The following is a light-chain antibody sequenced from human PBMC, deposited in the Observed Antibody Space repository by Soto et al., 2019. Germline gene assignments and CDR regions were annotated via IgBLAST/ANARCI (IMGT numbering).Light chain of an antibody. CDR3: QQYKSYWK. CDR2: DAS. Sequence: DIGMTQCPSTVSASVGDGVTSTCRARQSISTWLAWYQQKPGKAPKLLISDASSLETGVPSRFSGSGSGTEFTLTINSLQPDDFATYYCQQYKSYWKCGQGTKVDIK. J-gene: IGKJ1*01. CDR1: QSISTW. V-gene: IGKV1-5*01.